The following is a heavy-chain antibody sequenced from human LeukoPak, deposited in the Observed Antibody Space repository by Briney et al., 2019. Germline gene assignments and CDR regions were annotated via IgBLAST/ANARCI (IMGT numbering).Heavy chain of an antibody. CDR3: ARGRHSSGYYFTSYNWFDP. J-gene: IGHJ5*02. CDR2: ISAYNGNT. D-gene: IGHD3-22*01. CDR1: GYTFTSYG. V-gene: IGHV1-18*01. Sequence: SVKVSCKASGYTFTSYGISWVRQAPGQGLEWMGWISAYNGNTNYAQKLQGRVTMTTDTSTSTAYMELRSLRSDDTAVYYCARGRHSSGYYFTSYNWFDPWGQGTLVTVSS.